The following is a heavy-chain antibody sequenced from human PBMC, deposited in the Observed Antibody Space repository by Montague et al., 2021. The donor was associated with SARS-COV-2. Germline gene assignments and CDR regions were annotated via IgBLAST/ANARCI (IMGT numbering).Heavy chain of an antibody. CDR1: GGSITNNIDY. CDR3: ARLKRYFDSSGSPSAFDF. Sequence: SETLSLTCTVSGGSITNNIDYWAWIRQPPGKGLEWIGSICYTGNTYYNPSLKSRVTISVVTSKNHFTLKLSSVTAAETAVYYCARLKRYFDSSGSPSAFDFWGQGTKVTVSS. CDR2: ICYTGNT. V-gene: IGHV4-39*02. D-gene: IGHD3-22*01. J-gene: IGHJ3*01.